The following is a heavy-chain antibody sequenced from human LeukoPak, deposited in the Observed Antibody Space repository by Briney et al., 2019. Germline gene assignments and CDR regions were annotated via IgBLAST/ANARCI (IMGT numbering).Heavy chain of an antibody. CDR2: IKQDGSEK. J-gene: IGHJ6*03. Sequence: GGSLRLSCVASGFTFSSRDWMTWVRQAPGKGLEWVANIKQDGSEKNYVDSVKGRFTISRDNAKNSLYLQMDSLRVEDTAVYYCARDPYSGSYGPYYYYYMDVWGEGTTVTISS. D-gene: IGHD1-26*01. V-gene: IGHV3-7*01. CDR3: ARDPYSGSYGPYYYYYMDV. CDR1: GFTFSSRDW.